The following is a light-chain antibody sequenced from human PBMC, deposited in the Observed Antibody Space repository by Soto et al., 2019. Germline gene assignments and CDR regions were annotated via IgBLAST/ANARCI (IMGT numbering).Light chain of an antibody. V-gene: IGKV1-39*01. J-gene: IGKJ1*01. CDR2: AAS. CDR3: QQSDSTLRT. Sequence: DIQMTQSPASLSSSVGDRVTITCRASQSVSSYLDWYQQKPGKAPKLLIYAASSLQSGVPSRFSGSGSGTDFTLTISSLQPEDFATYYCQQSDSTLRTFGQGTKVDI. CDR1: QSVSSY.